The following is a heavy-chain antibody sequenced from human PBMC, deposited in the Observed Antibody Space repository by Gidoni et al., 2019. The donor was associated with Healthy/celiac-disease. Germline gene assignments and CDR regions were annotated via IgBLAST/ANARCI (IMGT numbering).Heavy chain of an antibody. D-gene: IGHD3-22*01. CDR2: ISWDGGST. J-gene: IGHJ6*02. CDR1: AFPFADYT. CDR3: AKDLYDSSGYYYYYGMDV. V-gene: IGHV3-43*01. Sequence: EVQLVESGGVVVQPGGSLRLSCAASAFPFADYTMNWVRQAPGKGLEWVSLISWDGGSTYYADSVKGRFTISRDNSKNSLYLQMNSLRTEDTALYYCAKDLYDSSGYYYYYGMDVWGQGTTVTVSS.